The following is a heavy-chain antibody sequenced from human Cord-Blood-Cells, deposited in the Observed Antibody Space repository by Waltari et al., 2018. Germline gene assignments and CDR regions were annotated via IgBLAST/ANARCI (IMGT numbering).Heavy chain of an antibody. CDR3: ARMDPYNWGFDY. CDR2: IDWDDDK. V-gene: IGHV2-70*04. J-gene: IGHJ4*02. Sequence: QVTLKESGPALVKPTQTLTLTCSFSGFSLSTSGMRVSWIRQPPGKALEWLARIDWDDDKFYSTSLKTRLTISKDTSKNQVVLTMTNMDPVDTATYYCARMDPYNWGFDYWGQGTLVTVSS. D-gene: IGHD7-27*01. CDR1: GFSLSTSGMR.